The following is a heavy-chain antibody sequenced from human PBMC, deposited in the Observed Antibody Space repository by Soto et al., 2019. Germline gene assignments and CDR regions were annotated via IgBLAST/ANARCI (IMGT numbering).Heavy chain of an antibody. D-gene: IGHD3-16*02. CDR2: ISSSSSYI. CDR3: ARIGGSYDYVWGSYRYAFDY. CDR1: GFTFSSYS. Sequence: EVQLVESGGGLVKPGGSLRLSCAASGFTFSSYSMNWVRQAPGKGLEWVSSISSSSSYIYYADSVKGRFTISRDNAKSSLYLQMNSLRAEDTAVYYCARIGGSYDYVWGSYRYAFDYWGQGTLVTVSS. J-gene: IGHJ4*02. V-gene: IGHV3-21*01.